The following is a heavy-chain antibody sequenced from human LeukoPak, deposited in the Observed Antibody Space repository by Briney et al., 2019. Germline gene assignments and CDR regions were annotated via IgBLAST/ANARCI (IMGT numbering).Heavy chain of an antibody. D-gene: IGHD6-19*01. Sequence: ASVKVSCKASGYTFTTDDINWVRQASGRGLEWMGLISPGTGKTRYPQKFQGRVTMTRDTSINTAYMELSSLRSEDTAIYYCARVFGQWLAVDWGQGTPVTVSS. CDR3: ARVFGQWLAVD. J-gene: IGHJ4*02. CDR1: GYTFTTDD. V-gene: IGHV1-8*01. CDR2: ISPGTGKT.